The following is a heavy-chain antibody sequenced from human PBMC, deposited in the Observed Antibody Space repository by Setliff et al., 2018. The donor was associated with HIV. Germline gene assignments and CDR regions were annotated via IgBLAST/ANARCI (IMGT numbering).Heavy chain of an antibody. CDR1: GASISSQY. D-gene: IGHD4-17*01. V-gene: IGHV4-59*11. J-gene: IGHJ4*02. CDR2: IYYSGST. Sequence: SETLSLTCIVSGASISSQYWSWIRQPAGKGLEWIGYIYYSGSTTYNPTLKSRVTMSIDTSKNQFSLKVRSVSAADTAVYYCARDPPGYGDSNDYWGQGMLVTVSS. CDR3: ARDPPGYGDSNDY.